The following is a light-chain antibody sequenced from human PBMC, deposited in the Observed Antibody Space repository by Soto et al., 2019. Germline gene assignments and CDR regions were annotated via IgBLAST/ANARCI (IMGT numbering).Light chain of an antibody. Sequence: IVLTQSPATLSVSPGERATLSCRASQSVSSNVAWHQQRPGQAPRFLITGASTRATGVPARFSGGGSGTEFTLAITILQSEDFAVYWCQQYNNWPLTFGPGTRLDIK. V-gene: IGKV3D-15*01. CDR3: QQYNNWPLT. J-gene: IGKJ5*01. CDR1: QSVSSN. CDR2: GAS.